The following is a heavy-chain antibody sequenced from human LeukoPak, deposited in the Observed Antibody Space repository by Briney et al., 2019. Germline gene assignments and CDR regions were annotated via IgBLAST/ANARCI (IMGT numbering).Heavy chain of an antibody. CDR3: AKEARYYGSGSYYFDY. Sequence: GSLRLSCAASGFTFSSYGMHWVRQAPGKGLEWVAVISYDGSNKYYADSVKGRFTISRDNSKNTLYLQMNSLRAEDTAVYYCAKEARYYGSGSYYFDYWGQGTLVTVSS. CDR2: ISYDGSNK. D-gene: IGHD3-10*01. J-gene: IGHJ4*02. CDR1: GFTFSSYG. V-gene: IGHV3-30*18.